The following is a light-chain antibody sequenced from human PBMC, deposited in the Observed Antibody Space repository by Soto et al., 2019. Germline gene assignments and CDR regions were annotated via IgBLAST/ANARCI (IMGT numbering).Light chain of an antibody. CDR2: GAS. Sequence: EIVLTQSPATLSLSPGERATLSCRASQSVSNYLAWYQQKPGQAPRLLIYGASNRATGIPARFTGSGSGTDSTLTSSSLEPEYFAVYYCQHRGEWPRTFGQGTKLEIK. CDR1: QSVSNY. J-gene: IGKJ2*01. CDR3: QHRGEWPRT. V-gene: IGKV3-11*01.